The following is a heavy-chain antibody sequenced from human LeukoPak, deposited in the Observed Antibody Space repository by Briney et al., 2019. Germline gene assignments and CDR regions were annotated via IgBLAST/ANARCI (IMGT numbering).Heavy chain of an antibody. D-gene: IGHD3-22*01. CDR1: GGSISSGGYY. V-gene: IGHV4-31*03. Sequence: SQTLSLTCTVSGGSISSGGYYWSWIRQHPGKGLEWIGYIYYSGSTYYNPSLKSRVTISVDTSKNQFSLKLSSVTAADTAVYYCARVGYYDSSGYPPYDYWGQGTLVTVSS. CDR3: ARVGYYDSSGYPPYDY. J-gene: IGHJ4*02. CDR2: IYYSGST.